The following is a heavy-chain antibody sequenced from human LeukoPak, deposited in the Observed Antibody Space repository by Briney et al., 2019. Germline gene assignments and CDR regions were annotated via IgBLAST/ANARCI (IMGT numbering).Heavy chain of an antibody. Sequence: GGSLRLSCAASGFTFSSYSMNWVRQAPGKGLEWVAVISSDGNKKNYADSVRGRFTISKDSSKNILYLQMNTLRPEDTALYYCARDVGRDTITTEIEYWGQGTLVTVSS. CDR3: ARDVGRDTITTEIEY. V-gene: IGHV3-30*03. D-gene: IGHD4-11*01. J-gene: IGHJ4*02. CDR2: ISSDGNKK. CDR1: GFTFSSYS.